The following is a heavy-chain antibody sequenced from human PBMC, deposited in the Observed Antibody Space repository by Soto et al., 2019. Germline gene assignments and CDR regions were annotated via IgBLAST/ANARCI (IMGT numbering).Heavy chain of an antibody. V-gene: IGHV4-39*01. D-gene: IGHD3-22*01. Sequence: SQTLSLTCTVSGGSISSSSYYWGWIRQPPGKGLEWIGSIYYSGSTYYNPSLKSRVTISVDTSKNQFSLKLSSVTAADTAVYYCARVYYYDSSGYWYYFDYWGQGTLVTVSS. J-gene: IGHJ4*02. CDR2: IYYSGST. CDR3: ARVYYYDSSGYWYYFDY. CDR1: GGSISSSSYY.